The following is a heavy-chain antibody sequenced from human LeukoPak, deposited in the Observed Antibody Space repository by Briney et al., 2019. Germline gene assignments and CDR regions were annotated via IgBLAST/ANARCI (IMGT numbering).Heavy chain of an antibody. CDR2: IYYSGST. J-gene: IGHJ4*02. V-gene: IGHV4-59*08. Sequence: TSETLSLTCTVSGGSISSYYWSWIRQPPGKGLEWGGYIYYSGSTNYNPSLKSRVTISVDTSKNQFSLKLSSVTAADTAVYYCARKNYYGSGNDYWGQGTLVTVSS. CDR3: ARKNYYGSGNDY. CDR1: GGSISSYY. D-gene: IGHD3-10*01.